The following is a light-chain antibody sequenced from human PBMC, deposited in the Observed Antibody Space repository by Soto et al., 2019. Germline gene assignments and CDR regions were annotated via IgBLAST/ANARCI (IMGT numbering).Light chain of an antibody. CDR1: SSNIGSNT. Sequence: QSVLTQPPSASGTPGQRVTISCSGSSSNIGSNTVNWYQQLPGTAPKLLIYSNNQRPSGVPDRFSGSKSGTSASQAISGLQSEDEADYYCAAWDDSLNGYVVLGGWTKLTVL. CDR3: AAWDDSLNGYVV. V-gene: IGLV1-44*01. J-gene: IGLJ2*01. CDR2: SNN.